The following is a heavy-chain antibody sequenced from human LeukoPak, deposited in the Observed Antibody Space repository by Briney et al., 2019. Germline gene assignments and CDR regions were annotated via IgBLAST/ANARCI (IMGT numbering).Heavy chain of an antibody. CDR2: IYTSGST. D-gene: IGHD3-9*01. CDR1: GGSISSYY. CDR3: ARNYYDILTGYQSPNWYFDL. V-gene: IGHV4-4*07. Sequence: SETLSLTCTVSGGSISSYYWSWIRQPAGKGLEWIGRIYTSGSTNYNPSLKSRVTMSVDTSKNQFSLKLSSVTAADTAVYYCARNYYDILTGYQSPNWYFDLWGRGTLVTVSS. J-gene: IGHJ2*01.